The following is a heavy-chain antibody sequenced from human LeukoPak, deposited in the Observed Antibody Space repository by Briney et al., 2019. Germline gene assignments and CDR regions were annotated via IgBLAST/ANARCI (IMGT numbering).Heavy chain of an antibody. D-gene: IGHD5-12*01. CDR3: ARDAVGYYFDY. CDR2: IYYSGST. V-gene: IGHV4-59*01. CDR1: GGSINSYY. J-gene: IGHJ4*02. Sequence: SETLSLTCTVSGGSINSYYWNWIRQPPGKGLEWIGYIYYSGSTNYNPSFKSRVTISVDTSKNQFSLKLNSVTAADTAVYYCARDAVGYYFDYWGQGTLVTASS.